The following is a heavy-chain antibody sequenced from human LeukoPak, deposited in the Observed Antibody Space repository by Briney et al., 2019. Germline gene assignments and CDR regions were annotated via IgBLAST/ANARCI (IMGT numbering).Heavy chain of an antibody. V-gene: IGHV4-59*01. Sequence: SETRSLTCTVSGGSISSYYWSWIRQPPGMGLEWIGFVYYSGTTNYNPSLKSRVTMSVDTSNNRFSLKLSSVTAADTALYYCARGGWAALDYWGQGTLVTVSS. CDR1: GGSISSYY. J-gene: IGHJ4*02. D-gene: IGHD2-15*01. CDR2: VYYSGTT. CDR3: ARGGWAALDY.